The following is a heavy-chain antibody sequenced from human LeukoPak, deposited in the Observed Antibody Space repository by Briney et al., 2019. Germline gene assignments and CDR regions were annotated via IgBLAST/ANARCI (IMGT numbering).Heavy chain of an antibody. CDR2: IYYSGST. D-gene: IGHD6-13*01. CDR1: GGSISSYY. CDR3: ASSSSWPVDWFDP. Sequence: SETLSLTCTVSGGSISSYYWSWIRQPPGKGLEWIGYIYYSGSTNYNPSLKSRVTISVDTSKNQFSLELSSVTAADTAVYYCASSSSWPVDWFDPWGQGTLVTVSS. J-gene: IGHJ5*02. V-gene: IGHV4-59*01.